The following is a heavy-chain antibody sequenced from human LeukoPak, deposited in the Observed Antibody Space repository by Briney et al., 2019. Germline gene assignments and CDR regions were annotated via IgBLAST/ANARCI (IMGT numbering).Heavy chain of an antibody. Sequence: GGSLRLSCAASGFTFSSYAMSWVRQAPGKGLEWVSSISGSGNRTYYADSVKGRFTISRDNAKNSLYLQMNSLRAEDTAVYYCARIRGSIVPNDYGGQGTRVTVPS. J-gene: IGHJ4*02. D-gene: IGHD2-8*01. CDR2: ISGSGNRT. V-gene: IGHV3-23*01. CDR1: GFTFSSYA. CDR3: ARIRGSIVPNDY.